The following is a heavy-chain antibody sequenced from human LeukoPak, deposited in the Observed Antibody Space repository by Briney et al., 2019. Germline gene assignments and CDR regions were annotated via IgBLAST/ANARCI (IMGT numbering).Heavy chain of an antibody. CDR2: ISAYNGNA. CDR3: ARDGSSSSFDY. Sequence: ASVKVSCMASGYTFTSYGISWVRQAPGQGPEWMGWISAYNGNANYAQKLQGRVTMTTHTSTSTAYMELRSLRSDDTAVYYCARDGSSSSFDYWGQGTLVTVSS. V-gene: IGHV1-18*01. CDR1: GYTFTSYG. D-gene: IGHD6-6*01. J-gene: IGHJ4*02.